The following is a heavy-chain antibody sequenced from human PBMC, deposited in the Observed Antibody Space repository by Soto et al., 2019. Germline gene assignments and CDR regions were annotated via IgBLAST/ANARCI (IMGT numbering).Heavy chain of an antibody. Sequence: SETLSLTCTVAGGSISSYDWSWIRQPPGKGLEWIGYIYYSGSTNYNPSLKSRVTISVDTSKNQFSLKLSSVTAADTAVYYCAREVGCSSTSCYYYYGMDVWGQGTTVTVSS. CDR1: GGSISSYD. CDR2: IYYSGST. D-gene: IGHD2-2*01. V-gene: IGHV4-59*01. J-gene: IGHJ6*02. CDR3: AREVGCSSTSCYYYYGMDV.